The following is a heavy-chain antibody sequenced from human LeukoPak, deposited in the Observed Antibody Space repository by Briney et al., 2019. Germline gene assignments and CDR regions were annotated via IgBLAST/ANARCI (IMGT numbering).Heavy chain of an antibody. CDR3: ARDPGYCSSTSCYPDAFDI. CDR2: ISSSSSYI. CDR1: GFTFSSYS. V-gene: IGHV3-21*01. Sequence: GGSLRLSCAASGFTFSSYSMNWVRQAPGKGLEWVSSISSSSSYIYYADSVKGRFTISRDNAKNSLYLQMNSLRAEDTAVYYCARDPGYCSSTSCYPDAFDIWGQGTMVTVSS. J-gene: IGHJ3*02. D-gene: IGHD2-2*01.